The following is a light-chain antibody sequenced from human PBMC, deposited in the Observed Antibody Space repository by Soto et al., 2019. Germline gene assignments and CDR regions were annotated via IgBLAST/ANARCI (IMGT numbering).Light chain of an antibody. V-gene: IGLV2-14*03. J-gene: IGLJ2*01. Sequence: QSALTQPASVSGSPGQSITISCTGTSSDVGGYNYVSWYQQHPGKAPKLMIYDVSNRPSGVSNRCSGPKSGTTASLTISGLPPEDEADYYCGSYTSSRTRVFCGGTKLTVL. CDR1: SSDVGGYNY. CDR2: DVS. CDR3: GSYTSSRTRV.